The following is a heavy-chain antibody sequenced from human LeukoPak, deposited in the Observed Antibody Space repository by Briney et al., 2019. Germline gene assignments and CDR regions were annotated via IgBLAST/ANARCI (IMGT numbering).Heavy chain of an antibody. CDR3: ARDRPGDYYDSSGYLDY. CDR2: IIPIFGTA. J-gene: IGHJ4*02. V-gene: IGHV1-69*05. Sequence: ASVKVSCKASGGTFSSYAISWVRQAPGQGLEWMGGIIPIFGTANYAQKFQGRVTIITDESTSTAYMELSSLRSEDTAVYYCARDRPGDYYDSSGYLDYWGQGTLVTVSS. CDR1: GGTFSSYA. D-gene: IGHD3-22*01.